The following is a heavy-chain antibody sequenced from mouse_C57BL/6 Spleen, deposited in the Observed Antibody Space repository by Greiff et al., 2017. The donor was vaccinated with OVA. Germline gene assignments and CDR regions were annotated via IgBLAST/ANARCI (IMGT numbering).Heavy chain of an antibody. V-gene: IGHV1-81*01. CDR1: GYTFTSYG. J-gene: IGHJ2*01. CDR3: ARSYSNYSYYFDY. CDR2: IYPRSGNT. Sequence: VKLQESGAELARPGASVKLSCKASGYTFTSYGISWVKQRTGQGLEWIGEIYPRSGNTYYNEKFKGKATLTADKSSSTAYMELRSLTSEDSAVYFCARSYSNYSYYFDYWGQGTTLTVSS. D-gene: IGHD2-5*01.